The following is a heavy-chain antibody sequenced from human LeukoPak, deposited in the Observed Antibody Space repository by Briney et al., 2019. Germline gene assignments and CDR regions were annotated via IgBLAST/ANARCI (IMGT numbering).Heavy chain of an antibody. D-gene: IGHD3-22*01. J-gene: IGHJ5*02. CDR1: GFTLSGHS. CDR3: ARGHSDYYDSSGSLFDP. V-gene: IGHV3-21*01. CDR2: ISSSSSYI. Sequence: GGSLRLSCVVSGFTLSGHSINWVRQAPGKGLEWVSSISSSSSYIYYTDSVKGRFTISRDNAKNSLYLQMNSLRAEDTAVYYCARGHSDYYDSSGSLFDPWGQGTLVTVSS.